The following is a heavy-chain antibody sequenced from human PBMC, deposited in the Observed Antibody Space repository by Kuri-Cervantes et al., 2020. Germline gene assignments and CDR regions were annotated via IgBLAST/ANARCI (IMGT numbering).Heavy chain of an antibody. CDR3: AKGQHGGSYYGFFDY. V-gene: IGHV3-48*03. CDR1: GFTFSSYE. Sequence: GGSLRLSCAASGFTFSSYEMNWVRQAPGKGLEWVSYISSSGSTIYYADSVKGRFTISRDNAKNSLYLQMNSLRAEDTAVYYCAKGQHGGSYYGFFDYWGQGTLVTVSS. J-gene: IGHJ4*02. CDR2: ISSSGSTI. D-gene: IGHD1-26*01.